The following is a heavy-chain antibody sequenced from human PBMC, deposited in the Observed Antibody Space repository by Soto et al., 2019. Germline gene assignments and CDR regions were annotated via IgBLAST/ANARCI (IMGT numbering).Heavy chain of an antibody. CDR1: GYTFNRHA. D-gene: IGHD3-3*01. Sequence: QVQLVQSGAEVKKPGASVKVSCKASGYTFNRHAMHWVRQAPGQRLEWMGWINGGNGNTTYSEKFQGRITITWDTSANKAYMELSSISSEDTAVYYCAREDNYDFWSGYFHYFDFWGQGTLVTVSS. CDR3: AREDNYDFWSGYFHYFDF. J-gene: IGHJ4*02. V-gene: IGHV1-3*01. CDR2: INGGNGNT.